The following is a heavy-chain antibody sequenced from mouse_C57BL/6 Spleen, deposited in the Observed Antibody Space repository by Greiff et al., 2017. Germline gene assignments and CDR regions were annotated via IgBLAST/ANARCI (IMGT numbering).Heavy chain of an antibody. D-gene: IGHD1-1*01. J-gene: IGHJ1*03. CDR1: GFTFSDYG. V-gene: IGHV5-17*01. Sequence: EVKLVESGGGLVKPGGSLKLSCAASGFTFSDYGMHWVRQAPEKGLEWVAYISSGSSTIYYADTVKGRFTISRDNAKNTLFLQMTSLRSEDTAMYYCARPGYYGSSLYWYFDVWGTGTTVTVSS. CDR3: ARPGYYGSSLYWYFDV. CDR2: ISSGSSTI.